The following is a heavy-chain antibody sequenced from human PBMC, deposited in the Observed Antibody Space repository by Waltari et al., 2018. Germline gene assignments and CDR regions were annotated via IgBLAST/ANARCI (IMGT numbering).Heavy chain of an antibody. CDR2: IPSTGSNT. CDR1: VFTFSSYG. CDR3: ARDIAFGGVIVMNEAFDF. D-gene: IGHD3-16*02. J-gene: IGHJ3*01. Sequence: QLYLVESGGGVVQPGRSLRLSCAASVFTFSSYGMHWVRQPPGKGLQWVAVIPSTGSNTYYADSVRGRFTISRDNSKNILYLQMNSLRAEDTAVYYCARDIAFGGVIVMNEAFDFRGRGTTVTVSP. V-gene: IGHV3-33*01.